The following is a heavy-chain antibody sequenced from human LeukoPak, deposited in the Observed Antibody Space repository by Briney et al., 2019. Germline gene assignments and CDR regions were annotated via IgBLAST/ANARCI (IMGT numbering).Heavy chain of an antibody. J-gene: IGHJ4*02. CDR3: ARDLTDGWYYFEY. Sequence: GGSLRLSCAASGFTFSSYNMNWVRQAPGKGLEWVSFITSSSSTKHHADSVKGRFTVSRDNDKNLLYLQMNSLRAEDTAVYYCARDLTDGWYYFEYWGRGTLVTVSS. CDR2: ITSSSSTK. D-gene: IGHD5-24*01. V-gene: IGHV3-48*01. CDR1: GFTFSSYN.